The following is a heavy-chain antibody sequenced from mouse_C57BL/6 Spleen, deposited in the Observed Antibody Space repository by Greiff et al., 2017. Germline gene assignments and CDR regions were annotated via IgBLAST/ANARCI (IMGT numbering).Heavy chain of an antibody. CDR2: IWSGGST. D-gene: IGHD2-2*01. CDR3: ASLVPFYYGYDEDAMDD. CDR1: GFSLTSYG. V-gene: IGHV2-2*01. Sequence: QVQLQQSGPGLVQPSQSLSITCTVSGFSLTSYGVHWVRQSPGKGLEWLGVIWSGGSTDYNAAFISRLSISKDNSKGQVFFKMNSLQADDTAIYYCASLVPFYYGYDEDAMDDWGQGTSVTVSS. J-gene: IGHJ4*01.